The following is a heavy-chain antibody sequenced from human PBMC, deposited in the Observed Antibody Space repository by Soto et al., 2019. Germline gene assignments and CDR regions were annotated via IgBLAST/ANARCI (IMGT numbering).Heavy chain of an antibody. J-gene: IGHJ3*02. CDR2: IYHSGST. V-gene: IGHV4-30-2*01. D-gene: IGHD3-22*01. CDR1: GGSISSGGYS. Sequence: SETLSLTCAVSGGSISSGGYSGSWIRQPPGKGLEWIGYIYHSGSTYYNPSLKSRVTISVDRSKNQFSLKLSSVTAADTAVYYCARVRWGSDRSGYYLDAFDIWGQGTMVTVSS. CDR3: ARVRWGSDRSGYYLDAFDI.